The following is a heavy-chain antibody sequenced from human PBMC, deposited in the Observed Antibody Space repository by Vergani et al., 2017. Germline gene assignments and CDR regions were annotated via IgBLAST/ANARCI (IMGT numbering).Heavy chain of an antibody. V-gene: IGHV1-18*01. CDR1: GYTFTSYG. J-gene: IGHJ3*01. Sequence: VQLVQSGAEVKTPGASVKVSCKASGYTFTSYGISWVRQAPGKGLEWMAWIRPYTGHTIYAQKFQDRVTMTADTSTNTAYMELRSLRSDDTAVYFCARVAPSNSEVTPTAFDVWGQGTMVTVSS. CDR2: IRPYTGHT. D-gene: IGHD1-1*01. CDR3: ARVAPSNSEVTPTAFDV.